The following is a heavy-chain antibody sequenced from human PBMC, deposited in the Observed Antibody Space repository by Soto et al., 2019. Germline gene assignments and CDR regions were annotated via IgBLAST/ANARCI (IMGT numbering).Heavy chain of an antibody. Sequence: GESLKISCKGSGYSFTSYWIIWVRQMPGKGLEWMGRIDPSDSYTNYSPSFQGHVTISADKSISTAYLQWSSLKASDTPMYSWASLPPGLGGGYSYYGMDVWGKGTTVPVSS. D-gene: IGHD3-16*01. CDR2: IDPSDSYT. J-gene: IGHJ6*04. V-gene: IGHV5-10-1*01. CDR3: ASLPPGLGGGYSYYGMDV. CDR1: GYSFTSYW.